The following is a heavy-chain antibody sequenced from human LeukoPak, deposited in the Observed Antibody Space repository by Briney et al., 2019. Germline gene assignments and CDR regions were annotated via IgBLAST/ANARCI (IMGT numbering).Heavy chain of an antibody. CDR1: GFTFGSYA. Sequence: GGSLRLSCAASGFTFGSYAMSWVRQAPGKGLEWVSAVSGSGGSTYYADSVKGRFTISRDNSKNTLYLQMNSLRAEDTAVYYCAKDLARIVGATTVDYWGQGTLVTVSS. V-gene: IGHV3-23*01. J-gene: IGHJ4*02. D-gene: IGHD1-26*01. CDR2: VSGSGGST. CDR3: AKDLARIVGATTVDY.